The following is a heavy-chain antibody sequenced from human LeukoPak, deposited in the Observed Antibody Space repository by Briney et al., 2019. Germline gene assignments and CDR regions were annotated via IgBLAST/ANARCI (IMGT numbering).Heavy chain of an antibody. D-gene: IGHD5-18*01. CDR1: EYSFTNYW. CDR3: ARRVDTAMAKDY. Sequence: GESLKISCKDSEYSFTNYWIGWVRQMPGKGLEWMGRIDPSDSYTNYSPSFQGHVTISADKSISTTYLQWSSLKASDTAMYYCARRVDTAMAKDYWGQGTLVTVSS. J-gene: IGHJ4*02. V-gene: IGHV5-10-1*01. CDR2: IDPSDSYT.